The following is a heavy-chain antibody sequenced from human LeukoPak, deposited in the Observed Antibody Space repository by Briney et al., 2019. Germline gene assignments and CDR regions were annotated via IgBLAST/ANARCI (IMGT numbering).Heavy chain of an antibody. CDR1: GFTFDDYA. V-gene: IGHV3-43*02. D-gene: IGHD3-10*01. J-gene: IGHJ4*02. Sequence: GGTLKLSCAASGFTFDDYAMHWVRQAPGKGLQWVCLISWEGDTTYYADSVRGRFTISRDNSRNFLYLHMNSLRTDDTAFYYCTRDTDYGSATNYFDHWGQGTLVSVSS. CDR2: ISWEGDTT. CDR3: TRDTDYGSATNYFDH.